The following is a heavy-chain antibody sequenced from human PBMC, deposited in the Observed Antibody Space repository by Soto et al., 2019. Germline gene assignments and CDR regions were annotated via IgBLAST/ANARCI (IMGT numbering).Heavy chain of an antibody. CDR2: IYYSGST. CDR3: ARTGVAGTTGDY. J-gene: IGHJ4*02. Sequence: SETLSLTCTVSGGSVSSGSYYWSWIRQPPGKGLEWIGYIYYSGSTNYNPSLKSRVTISVDTSKNQFSLKLSSVTAADTAVYYCARTGVAGTTGDYWGQGTPVTVSS. D-gene: IGHD1-7*01. CDR1: GGSVSSGSYY. V-gene: IGHV4-61*01.